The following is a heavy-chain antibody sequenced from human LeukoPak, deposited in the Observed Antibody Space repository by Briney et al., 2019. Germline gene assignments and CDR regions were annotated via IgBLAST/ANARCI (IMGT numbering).Heavy chain of an antibody. Sequence: GGSLRLSRAASGFTFDDYAMHWVRQAPGKGLEWVGFIRSKAYGGTTEYAASVKGRFTISRDDSKSIAYLQMNSLKTEDTAVYYCTRVNCSSTSDYYYYYMDVWGKGTTVTVSS. CDR2: IRSKAYGGTT. CDR3: TRVNCSSTSDYYYYYMDV. D-gene: IGHD2-2*01. V-gene: IGHV3-49*04. CDR1: GFTFDDYA. J-gene: IGHJ6*03.